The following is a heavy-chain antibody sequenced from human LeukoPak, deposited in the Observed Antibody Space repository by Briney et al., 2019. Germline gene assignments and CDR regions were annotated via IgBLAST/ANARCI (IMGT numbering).Heavy chain of an antibody. Sequence: GATVKVSCKVSGYTFTDDYMHWVQQAPGKGLEWMGLVDPKDGETAYAEKFQGRVTITADTSTDTVYMELTNLRSEDTALYYCVTDRTGYSTSWYYFDYWGQGTLVTVSS. CDR3: VTDRTGYSTSWYYFDY. D-gene: IGHD6-13*01. J-gene: IGHJ4*02. V-gene: IGHV1-69-2*01. CDR1: GYTFTDDY. CDR2: VDPKDGET.